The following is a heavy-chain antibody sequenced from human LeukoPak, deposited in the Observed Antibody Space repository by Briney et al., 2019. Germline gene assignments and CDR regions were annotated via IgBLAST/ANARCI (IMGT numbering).Heavy chain of an antibody. CDR2: IYYSGST. D-gene: IGHD3-10*01. CDR3: ARRSRSGADY. CDR1: GGSISSYY. Sequence: SETLSLTCTVSGGSISSYYWSWIRQPPGQGLELIGYIYYSGSTNYNPSLKSRVTISVDTSKNQFSLKLSSVTAADTAVYYCARRSRSGADYWGQGTLVTVSS. J-gene: IGHJ4*02. V-gene: IGHV4-59*08.